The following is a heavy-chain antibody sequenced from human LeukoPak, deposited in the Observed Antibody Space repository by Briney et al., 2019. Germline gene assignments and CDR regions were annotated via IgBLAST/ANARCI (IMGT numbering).Heavy chain of an antibody. CDR1: GFTFSSHA. CDR3: ARDQAGNTMYDSFHI. D-gene: IGHD3-10*02. Sequence: GGSLRLSCAASGFTFSSHAMSWVRQAPGKGLEWVSGLSANGAGTYYADSVKGRFTISRDNSKSTLYLQMNSLRAEDTAVYYCARDQAGNTMYDSFHIWGQGTMVTVSS. V-gene: IGHV3-23*01. CDR2: LSANGAGT. J-gene: IGHJ3*02.